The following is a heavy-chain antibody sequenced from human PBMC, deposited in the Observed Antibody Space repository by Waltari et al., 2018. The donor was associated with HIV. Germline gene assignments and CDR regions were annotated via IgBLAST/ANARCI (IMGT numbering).Heavy chain of an antibody. D-gene: IGHD3-10*01. Sequence: EVQLVESGGCSVKPGGPLRLACAASGFTFSNAWMSWHRQAPGKGLEWVGRIKSKTDCGTTDYAAPVKGRFTISRDDSKNTLYLQMNSLKTEDTAVYYCTTVAYGSGSLYYFDYWGQGTLVTVSS. CDR1: GFTFSNAW. V-gene: IGHV3-15*01. CDR3: TTVAYGSGSLYYFDY. CDR2: IKSKTDCGTT. J-gene: IGHJ4*02.